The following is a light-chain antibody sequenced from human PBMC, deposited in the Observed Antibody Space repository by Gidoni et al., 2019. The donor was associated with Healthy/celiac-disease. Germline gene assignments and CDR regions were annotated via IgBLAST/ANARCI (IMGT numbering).Light chain of an antibody. CDR1: QSVSSY. V-gene: IGKV3-11*01. CDR2: DGS. J-gene: IGKJ1*01. CDR3: QQPSNSPPWT. Sequence: EVAFTQSPGTLSVSPGESATISCRASQSVSSYLAWYQQKPGQAPRLLIYDGSNRATGIPARFSGSGSGTDFTLTISRLEPEDFAVYYCQQPSNSPPWTFGQGTKVEIK.